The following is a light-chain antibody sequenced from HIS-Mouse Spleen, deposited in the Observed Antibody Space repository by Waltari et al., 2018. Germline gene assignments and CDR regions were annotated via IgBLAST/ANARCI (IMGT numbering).Light chain of an antibody. CDR3: QQRSNWFT. Sequence: ELVLTQSPATLSLSPGERAPLPCRASQRVSSYLAWYQQKPGQAPRLLIYDASNRATGIPARFSGSGSGTDFTLTISSLEPEDFAVYYCQQRSNWFTFGPGTKVDIK. J-gene: IGKJ3*01. V-gene: IGKV3-11*01. CDR2: DAS. CDR1: QRVSSY.